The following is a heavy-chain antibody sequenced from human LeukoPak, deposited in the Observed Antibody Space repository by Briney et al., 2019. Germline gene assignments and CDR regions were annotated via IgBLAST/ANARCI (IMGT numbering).Heavy chain of an antibody. CDR2: IYYNGNT. Sequence: SETLSLTCTVSGGSISSYYWSWIRQPPGRGLEWIGYIYYNGNTFFNPSLKGPVTISVDTSKNQFSLKLPSVTAADTAVYYCASRVGYCNRSACPPFDYWGQGTLVTVSS. CDR1: GGSISSYY. V-gene: IGHV4-59*06. D-gene: IGHD2/OR15-2a*01. CDR3: ASRVGYCNRSACPPFDY. J-gene: IGHJ4*02.